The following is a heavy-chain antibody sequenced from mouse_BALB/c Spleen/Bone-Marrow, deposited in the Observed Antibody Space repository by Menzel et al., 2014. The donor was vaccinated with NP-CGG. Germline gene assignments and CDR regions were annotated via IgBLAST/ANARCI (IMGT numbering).Heavy chain of an antibody. Sequence: QVQLKQSGPQLVRPGASVKISCKASGYSFTSYWMHWVKPRPGQGLEWIGMIDPSDSETRLNQKFKDKATLTVDKSSSTAYMQLSSPTSEDSAVYYCARELLRLRSAMDYWGQGTSVTVSS. CDR2: IDPSDSET. D-gene: IGHD1-2*01. J-gene: IGHJ4*01. V-gene: IGHV1S126*01. CDR3: ARELLRLRSAMDY. CDR1: GYSFTSYW.